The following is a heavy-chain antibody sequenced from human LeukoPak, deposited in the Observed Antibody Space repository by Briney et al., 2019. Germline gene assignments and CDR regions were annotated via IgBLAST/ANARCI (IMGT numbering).Heavy chain of an antibody. V-gene: IGHV4-30-2*01. Sequence: SQTLSLTCTVSGGSISSGSYYWSWIRQPPGKGLEWIGYIYHTGSTYYNPSLKSRLTISVHTSNQFSLKLSSVTAADTAVYYCARGYYYDSSGYHFDSWGQGTLVTVSS. CDR1: GGSISSGSYY. D-gene: IGHD3-22*01. CDR2: IYHTGST. CDR3: ARGYYYDSSGYHFDS. J-gene: IGHJ4*02.